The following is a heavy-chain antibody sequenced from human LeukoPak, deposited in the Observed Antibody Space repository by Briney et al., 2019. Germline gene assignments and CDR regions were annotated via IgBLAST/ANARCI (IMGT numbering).Heavy chain of an antibody. Sequence: SVKVSSKASVDTLSSYAISWVRQAPGQGLEWMGGIIPIFGTANYAQKFQGRVTITTDEPTSTAYMELSSLRSEDTAVYYCAREGAGYSSSWYEGDWGQGTLVTVSS. CDR1: VDTLSSYA. J-gene: IGHJ4*02. CDR2: IIPIFGTA. V-gene: IGHV1-69*05. CDR3: AREGAGYSSSWYEGD. D-gene: IGHD6-13*01.